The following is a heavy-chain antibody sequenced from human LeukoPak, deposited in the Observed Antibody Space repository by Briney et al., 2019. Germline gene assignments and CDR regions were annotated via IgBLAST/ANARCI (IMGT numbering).Heavy chain of an antibody. D-gene: IGHD5-24*01. J-gene: IGHJ5*02. CDR1: GYTFSSYS. V-gene: IGHV3-21*01. Sequence: GGSLRLSCGASGYTFSSYSMNWVRQAPGKGLEWVSSISSSSSYIYYADSVKGRFTISRDNAKNSLYLQMNSLRAEDTAVYYCAREASPETNWFDPWDQGTLVTVSS. CDR3: AREASPETNWFDP. CDR2: ISSSSSYI.